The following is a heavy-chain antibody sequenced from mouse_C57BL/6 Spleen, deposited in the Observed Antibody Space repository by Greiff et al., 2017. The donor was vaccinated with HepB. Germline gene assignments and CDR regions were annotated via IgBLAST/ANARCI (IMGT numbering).Heavy chain of an antibody. CDR1: GFTFSSYG. V-gene: IGHV5-6*01. Sequence: EVLLVESGGDLVQPGGSLKLSCAAPGFTFSSYGLSWVRQTPDKRLEWVATISSGGSYTYYPDSVKGRFTISRYNAKNTLYLQLSSLKSEDTAMYYCARHPYDYPYIHVWGTVTTVTVSS. J-gene: IGHJ1*03. D-gene: IGHD2-4*01. CDR2: ISSGGSYT. CDR3: ARHPYDYPYIHV.